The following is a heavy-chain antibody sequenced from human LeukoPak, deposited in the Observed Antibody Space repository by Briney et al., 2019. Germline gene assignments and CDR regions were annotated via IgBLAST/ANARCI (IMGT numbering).Heavy chain of an antibody. V-gene: IGHV3-23*01. D-gene: IGHD1-26*01. CDR3: ARGRVGDY. J-gene: IGHJ4*02. CDR1: GFTFSSYW. CDR2: ISGSGGST. Sequence: PGGSLRLSCAASGFTFSSYWMSWVRQAPGKGLECVSGISGSGGSTYYADSVKGRFTISRDNSKNTLYLHMDSPRAEDTAVYYCARGRVGDYWGQGALVTVSS.